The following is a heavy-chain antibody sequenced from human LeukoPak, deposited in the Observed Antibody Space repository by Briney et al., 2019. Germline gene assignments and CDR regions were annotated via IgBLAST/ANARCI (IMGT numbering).Heavy chain of an antibody. CDR1: GFTFSSYA. J-gene: IGHJ4*02. Sequence: GGSLRLSCAASGFTFSSYAMSWVRQAPGKGLEWVSAISGSGGSTYYADSVNGRFTIYRDNSKNTLYLQMNSLRAEDTAVYYCAKSHFLGGRSWNWLVDYWGQGTLVTVSS. CDR3: AKSHFLGGRSWNWLVDY. CDR2: ISGSGGST. V-gene: IGHV3-23*01. D-gene: IGHD1-7*01.